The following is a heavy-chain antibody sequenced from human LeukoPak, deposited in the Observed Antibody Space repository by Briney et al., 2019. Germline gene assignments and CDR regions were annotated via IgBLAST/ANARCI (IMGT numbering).Heavy chain of an antibody. CDR1: GYTFTSYG. V-gene: IGHV1-18*01. CDR2: ISAYNGNT. Sequence: ASVKVSCKASGYTFTSYGISWVRQAPGQGLEWMGWISAYNGNTNYAQKLQGRVTMTTDTSTSTVCMELSSLRSEDTAVYYCTRSQYYGMDVWGQGTTVTVSS. J-gene: IGHJ6*02. CDR3: TRSQYYGMDV.